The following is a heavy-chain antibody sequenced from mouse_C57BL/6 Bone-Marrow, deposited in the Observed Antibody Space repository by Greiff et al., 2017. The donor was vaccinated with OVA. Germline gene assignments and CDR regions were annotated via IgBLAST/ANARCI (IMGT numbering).Heavy chain of an antibody. CDR3: ARDGYGNSYWYFDV. J-gene: IGHJ1*03. D-gene: IGHD2-1*01. Sequence: EVKLVESGGGLVKPGGSLKLSCAASGFTFSDYGMHWVRQAPEKGLEWVAYISSGSSTIYYADTVKGRFTLSRDNAKNTLFLQMTRLRSEDTAMYYCARDGYGNSYWYFDVWGTGTTVTVSS. CDR2: ISSGSSTI. V-gene: IGHV5-17*01. CDR1: GFTFSDYG.